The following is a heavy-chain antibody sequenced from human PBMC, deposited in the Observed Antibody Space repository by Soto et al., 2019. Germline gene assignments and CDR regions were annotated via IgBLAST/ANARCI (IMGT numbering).Heavy chain of an antibody. D-gene: IGHD1-26*01. V-gene: IGHV4-30-4*01. Sequence: PSETLSLTCTVSGGSTSSDKYWSWIRQPPGKGLEWIGHIYYSGNTDYNPSLKSRLAISIDTSKNQFSLKLSSVTAADTAVYFCAREVGETSDGLYYFDSWGQGSLVTVFS. CDR3: AREVGETSDGLYYFDS. CDR2: IYYSGNT. J-gene: IGHJ4*02. CDR1: GGSTSSDKY.